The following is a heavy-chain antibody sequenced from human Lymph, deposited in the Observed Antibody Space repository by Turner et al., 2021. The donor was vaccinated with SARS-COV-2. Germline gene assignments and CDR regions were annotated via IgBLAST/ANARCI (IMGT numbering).Heavy chain of an antibody. CDR3: ARARSGSYFDAFDI. CDR2: ISYDGSNK. J-gene: IGHJ3*02. CDR1: GFTFSTYA. Sequence: QVQLVESGGGVGQPGRSLILSSPAPGFTFSTYAMHWVRQAPGKGLEWVAVISYDGSNKYYADSVKGRFTISRDNSKNTLYLQMNSLRAEDTAVYYYARARSGSYFDAFDIWGQGTMVTISS. V-gene: IGHV3-30-3*01. D-gene: IGHD1-26*01.